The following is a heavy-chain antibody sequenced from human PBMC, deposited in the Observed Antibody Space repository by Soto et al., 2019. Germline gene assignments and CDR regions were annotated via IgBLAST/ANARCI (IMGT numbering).Heavy chain of an antibody. J-gene: IGHJ6*03. CDR3: ARDDRMTVAGTTDYYYYYMDV. CDR2: IWYDGSNK. V-gene: IGHV3-33*01. D-gene: IGHD1-7*01. CDR1: GFTFSSYG. Sequence: QVQLVESGGGVVQPGRSLRLSCAASGFTFSSYGMHWVRQAPGKRLEWVAVIWYDGSNKYYADSVKGRFTISRDNSKNTLYLQMNSLRAEDTAVYYCARDDRMTVAGTTDYYYYYMDVWGKGTTVTVSS.